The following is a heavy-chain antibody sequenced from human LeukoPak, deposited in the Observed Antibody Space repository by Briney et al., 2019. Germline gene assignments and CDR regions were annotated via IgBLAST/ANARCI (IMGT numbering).Heavy chain of an antibody. Sequence: PGGSLRLSCAASGFTFSGYSMNWVRQAPGKGLEWVSSISSSSSYIYYADSVKGRFTISRDNAKNSLYLQMNSLRAEDTAVYYCARDPGDSSGYYLYYYFDYWGQGTLVTVSS. J-gene: IGHJ4*02. CDR3: ARDPGDSSGYYLYYYFDY. V-gene: IGHV3-21*01. CDR1: GFTFSGYS. D-gene: IGHD3-22*01. CDR2: ISSSSSYI.